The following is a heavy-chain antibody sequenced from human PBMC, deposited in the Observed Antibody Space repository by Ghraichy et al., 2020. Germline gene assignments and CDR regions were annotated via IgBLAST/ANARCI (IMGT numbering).Heavy chain of an antibody. Sequence: SETLSLTCIVSGGFIRNYYWSWIRQPPGQGLEWIGFIHYSGTTQYNPSLMSRVTFSVDTSKNQFSLKLSSVTAADTAVYFCARDTEEMATPYWYFDLWGRGTLVTVSS. CDR1: GGFIRNYY. V-gene: IGHV4-59*01. CDR3: ARDTEEMATPYWYFDL. CDR2: IHYSGTT. J-gene: IGHJ2*01. D-gene: IGHD5-24*01.